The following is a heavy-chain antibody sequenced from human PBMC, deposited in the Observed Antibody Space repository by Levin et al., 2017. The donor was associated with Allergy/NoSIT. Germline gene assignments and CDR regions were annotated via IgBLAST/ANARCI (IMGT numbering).Heavy chain of an antibody. D-gene: IGHD3-22*01. CDR3: ARIRITYGSSGYYGMDV. Sequence: TLSLTCTFSGFSLSTSGMCVSWIRQPPGKALEWLARIDWDDDKYYSTSLKTRLTISKDTSKNQVVLTMTNMDPVDTATYYCARIRITYGSSGYYGMDVWGQGTTVTVSS. CDR1: GFSLSTSGMC. CDR2: IDWDDDK. J-gene: IGHJ6*02. V-gene: IGHV2-70*11.